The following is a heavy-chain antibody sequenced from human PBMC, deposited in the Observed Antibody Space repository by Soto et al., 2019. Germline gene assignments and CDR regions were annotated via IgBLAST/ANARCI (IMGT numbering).Heavy chain of an antibody. V-gene: IGHV5-51*01. CDR1: GYSFTSYW. CDR3: ARLAVFGVVISHYYYYGMDV. J-gene: IGHJ6*02. CDR2: IYPGDPDT. Sequence: GESLKISCKGSGYSFTSYWIGWVRQMPGKGLEWMGIIYPGDPDTRYSPSFQGQVTISADKSISTAYLQWSSLKASDTAMYYCARLAVFGVVISHYYYYGMDVWGQGTTVTVSS. D-gene: IGHD3-3*01.